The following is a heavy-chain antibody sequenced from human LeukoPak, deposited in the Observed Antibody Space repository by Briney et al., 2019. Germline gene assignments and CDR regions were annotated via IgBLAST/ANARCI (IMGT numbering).Heavy chain of an antibody. CDR1: GGSISGYY. Sequence: SETLSLTCIVSGGSISGYYWNWIRQPPGKGLEWIGYIYYSGSTNYNPSLKSRVTISLDTSKNQFSLKLSSVTAADTAVYYCARVSRSNAAFDIWGQGTMVTVSS. CDR3: ARVSRSNAAFDI. D-gene: IGHD2-15*01. CDR2: IYYSGST. J-gene: IGHJ3*02. V-gene: IGHV4-59*08.